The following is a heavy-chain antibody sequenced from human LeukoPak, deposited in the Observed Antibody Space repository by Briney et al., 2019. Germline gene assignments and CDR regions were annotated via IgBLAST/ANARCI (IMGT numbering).Heavy chain of an antibody. V-gene: IGHV3-48*03. CDR2: ISSSGSTI. J-gene: IGHJ6*02. D-gene: IGHD3-10*01. Sequence: PGGSLRLSCAASGFTFSSYEMNWVRQAPGKGLEWVSYISSSGSTIHYADSVKGRFTISRGNAKNSLYLQMNSLRAEDTAVYYCARDGGSGSSYYGMDVWGQGTTVTVSS. CDR1: GFTFSSYE. CDR3: ARDGGSGSSYYGMDV.